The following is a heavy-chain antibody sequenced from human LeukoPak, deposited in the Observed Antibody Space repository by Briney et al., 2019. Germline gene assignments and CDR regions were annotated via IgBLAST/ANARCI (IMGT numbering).Heavy chain of an antibody. V-gene: IGHV4-39*01. CDR3: ARHPNYCSGGSCYSSYFDY. J-gene: IGHJ4*02. CDR2: IYYSGST. CDR1: DDSISSNRYF. D-gene: IGHD2-15*01. Sequence: PSETLSLTCTISDDSISSNRYFWAWIRQPPGKGLEWIGSIYYSGSTYYNPSLKSRVTISVDTSKNQFSLKLSSVTAADTAVYYCARHPNYCSGGSCYSSYFDYWGQGTLVTVSS.